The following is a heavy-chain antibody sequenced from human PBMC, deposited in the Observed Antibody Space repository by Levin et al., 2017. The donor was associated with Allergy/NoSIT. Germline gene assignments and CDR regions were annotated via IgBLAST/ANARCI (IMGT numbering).Heavy chain of an antibody. J-gene: IGHJ4*02. Sequence: SVKVSCKASGGTFSSYAISWVRQAPGQGLEWMGGIIPIFGTANYAQKFQGRVTITADESTSTAYMELSSLRSEDTAVYYCARSPAGSGYYDILGGVFDYWGQGTLVTVSS. V-gene: IGHV1-69*13. CDR1: GGTFSSYA. CDR3: ARSPAGSGYYDILGGVFDY. D-gene: IGHD3-9*01. CDR2: IIPIFGTA.